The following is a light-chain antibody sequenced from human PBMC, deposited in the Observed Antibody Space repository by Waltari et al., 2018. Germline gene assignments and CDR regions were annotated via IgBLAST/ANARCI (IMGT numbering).Light chain of an antibody. V-gene: IGLV2-14*01. CDR1: SSDVGFYNH. Sequence: QSALTQPASVPGSPGQSVTIPCTGSSSDVGFYNHVSWYQQHPGKVPKLMIYKVTNRPSGVSNRFSGSKSGNTASLTISGLQAEDEADYYCTSYTRSTTWVFGGGTKLTVL. CDR3: TSYTRSTTWV. CDR2: KVT. J-gene: IGLJ3*02.